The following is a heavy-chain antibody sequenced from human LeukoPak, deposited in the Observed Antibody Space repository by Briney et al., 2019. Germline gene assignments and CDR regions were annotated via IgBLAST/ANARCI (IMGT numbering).Heavy chain of an antibody. CDR3: AAQKGYCSSTSCEHYYYYYGMDV. D-gene: IGHD2-2*01. CDR2: INPSGGST. Sequence: ASVKVSCKASGGTLSSYVISWVRQAPGQGLEWMGIINPSGGSTSYAQKFQGRVTMTRDTSTSTAYMELSSLRSEDTAVYYCAAQKGYCSSTSCEHYYYYYGMDVWGQGTTVTVSS. V-gene: IGHV1-46*01. CDR1: GGTLSSYV. J-gene: IGHJ6*02.